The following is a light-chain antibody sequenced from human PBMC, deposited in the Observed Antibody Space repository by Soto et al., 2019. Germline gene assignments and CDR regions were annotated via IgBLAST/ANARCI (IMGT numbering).Light chain of an antibody. CDR2: AAS. J-gene: IGKJ3*01. CDR3: QQSYSTPRGFT. CDR1: QSISSY. Sequence: DIQMTQSPSSLSASVGDRVTITCRAGQSISSYLNWYQQKPGKAPKLLIYAASSLQSGVPSRFSGSGSGTDFTLTISSLQPEDFATYYCQQSYSTPRGFTFGPGTKVDIK. V-gene: IGKV1-39*01.